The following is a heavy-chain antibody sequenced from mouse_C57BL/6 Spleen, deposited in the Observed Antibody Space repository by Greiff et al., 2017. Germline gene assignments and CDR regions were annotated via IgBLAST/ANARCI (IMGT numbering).Heavy chain of an antibody. V-gene: IGHV1-81*01. D-gene: IGHD2-4*01. CDR1: GYTFTSYG. J-gene: IGHJ4*01. CDR3: ARRDYDYDEGYAMDY. Sequence: VQLQQSGAELARPGASVKLSCKASGYTFTSYGISWVKQRTGQGLEWIGEIYPRSGNTYYNEKFQGKATLTADKSSSTAYMELRSLTSEDSAVYFWARRDYDYDEGYAMDYWGQGTSVTVSS. CDR2: IYPRSGNT.